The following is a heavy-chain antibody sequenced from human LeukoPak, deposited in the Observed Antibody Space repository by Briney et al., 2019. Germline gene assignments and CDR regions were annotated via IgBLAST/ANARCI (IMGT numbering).Heavy chain of an antibody. J-gene: IGHJ3*02. CDR3: ASGGYRDAFDI. Sequence: SETLSLTCAVYGGSFSGYYWSWIRQPPGKGLEWIGEINHSGSTNYNPSLKSRVTISVDTSKNQFSLKLSSVTVADTAVYYCASGGYRDAFDIWGQGTMVTVSS. V-gene: IGHV4-34*01. D-gene: IGHD5-12*01. CDR2: INHSGST. CDR1: GGSFSGYY.